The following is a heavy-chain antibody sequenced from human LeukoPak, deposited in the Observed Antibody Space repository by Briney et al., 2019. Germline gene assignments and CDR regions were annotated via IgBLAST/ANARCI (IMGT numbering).Heavy chain of an antibody. V-gene: IGHV5-51*01. CDR2: IYPGDSET. D-gene: IGHD4-17*01. J-gene: IGHJ4*02. CDR3: ARKHDYGDFPFDY. Sequence: GEPLKISCKGFGYSFTSQWIGWVRQMPGKGLEWMGIIYPGDSETRYSPSFQGQVTFSADRSISTAYLQWSSLKASDTAMYYCARKHDYGDFPFDYWGQGTLVTVSS. CDR1: GYSFTSQW.